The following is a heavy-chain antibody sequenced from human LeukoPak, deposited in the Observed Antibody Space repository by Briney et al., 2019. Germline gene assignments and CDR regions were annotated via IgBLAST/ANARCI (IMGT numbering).Heavy chain of an antibody. V-gene: IGHV3-21*01. CDR2: ISSSSNYI. D-gene: IGHD1-14*01. CDR3: ARGTTGFDY. J-gene: IGHJ4*02. Sequence: LEWVSSISSSSNYIYYADSVKGRFTISRDNAKNSLYLQMTSLRAEDTAVYYCARGTTGFDYWGQGTLVTVSS.